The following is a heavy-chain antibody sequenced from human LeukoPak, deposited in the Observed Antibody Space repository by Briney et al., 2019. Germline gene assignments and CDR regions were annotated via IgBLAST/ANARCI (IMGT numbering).Heavy chain of an antibody. CDR1: GGIFTNYA. Sequence: SVTVSCKASGGIFTNYAISWVRQAPGQGLEWMGRFIPISATGKYAQQFQGRPTITADKSTTTAYMELSGLRSDDTAVYYCASLTHGGSGSYILDYWGQGTLVTVSS. CDR3: ASLTHGGSGSYILDY. CDR2: FIPISATG. D-gene: IGHD3-10*01. V-gene: IGHV1-69*06. J-gene: IGHJ4*02.